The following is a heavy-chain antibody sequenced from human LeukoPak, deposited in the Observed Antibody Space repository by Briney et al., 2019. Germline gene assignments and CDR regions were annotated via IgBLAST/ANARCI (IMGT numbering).Heavy chain of an antibody. D-gene: IGHD2-2*01. Sequence: GGSLRLSCAASGFTFSSYGMHWVRQAPGKGLEWVAVISYDGSNKYYADSVKGRFTISRDNSKNTLYLQMNSLRAEDTAVYYCAKDTGKAVVPGAPMGYWGQGTLVTVSS. V-gene: IGHV3-30*18. CDR1: GFTFSSYG. CDR2: ISYDGSNK. CDR3: AKDTGKAVVPGAPMGY. J-gene: IGHJ4*02.